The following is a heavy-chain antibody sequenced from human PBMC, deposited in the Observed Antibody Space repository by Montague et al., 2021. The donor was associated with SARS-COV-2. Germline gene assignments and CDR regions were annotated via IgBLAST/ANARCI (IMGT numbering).Heavy chain of an antibody. Sequence: SETLSLTCAVYGGSFSGYYSSWIRQPPGKGLEWIGQIHHTGSTIYKPSLKSRATISEATSENQFSLQMTSVTAAATAADYCARGGQLLRFGLDVWGQGTTVTVSS. J-gene: IGHJ6*02. CDR3: ARGGQLLRFGLDV. CDR2: IHHTGST. D-gene: IGHD1-26*01. V-gene: IGHV4-34*01. CDR1: GGSFSGYY.